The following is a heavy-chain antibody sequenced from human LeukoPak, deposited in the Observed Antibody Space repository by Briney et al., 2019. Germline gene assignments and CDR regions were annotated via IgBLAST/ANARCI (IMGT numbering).Heavy chain of an antibody. D-gene: IGHD3-22*01. CDR3: AKDTGDTMITGDAFDI. V-gene: IGHV3-9*01. CDR1: GFTFDDYA. CDR2: ISWNSGSI. Sequence: QPGGSLRLSCAASGFTFDDYAMHWVRQAPGKGLEWVSGISWNSGSIGYADSVKGRFTISRDNAKNSLYLQMNSLRAEDTALYYCAKDTGDTMITGDAFDIWGQGTMVTVSS. J-gene: IGHJ3*02.